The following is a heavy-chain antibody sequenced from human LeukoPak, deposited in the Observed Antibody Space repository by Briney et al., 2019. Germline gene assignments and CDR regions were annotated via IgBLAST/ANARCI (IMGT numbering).Heavy chain of an antibody. CDR3: ARAQYSYGPPGDY. D-gene: IGHD5-18*01. J-gene: IGHJ4*02. Sequence: GESLRLSCVASGFPFSSYWMTWVRQAPGKGLEWVAVIWYDGSNKYYADSVKGRFTISRDNSKNTLYLQMNSLRAEDTAVYYCARAQYSYGPPGDYWGQGTLVTVSS. CDR2: IWYDGSNK. CDR1: GFPFSSYW. V-gene: IGHV3-33*08.